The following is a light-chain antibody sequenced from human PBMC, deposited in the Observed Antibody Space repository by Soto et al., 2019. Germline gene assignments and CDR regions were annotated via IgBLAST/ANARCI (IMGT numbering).Light chain of an antibody. CDR1: LDISRW. J-gene: IGKJ1*01. CDR2: DAS. CDR3: QQYNRYSVT. V-gene: IGKV1-5*01. Sequence: MQVSQSPSSLCASVGDRVTIXXRASLDISRWLAWYQQKPGKPPKVXIYDASSLESGVPSRFSGSGSGTEFTLTTSSLQPDDFATYSCQQYNRYSVTFGQGTKVDI.